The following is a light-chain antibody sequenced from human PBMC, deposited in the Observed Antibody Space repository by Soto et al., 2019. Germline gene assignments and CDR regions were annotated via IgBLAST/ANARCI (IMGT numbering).Light chain of an antibody. CDR1: SSDVGGYNY. J-gene: IGLJ3*02. V-gene: IGLV2-8*01. CDR2: EVS. Sequence: QSALPQPPSASGSPGQSVTISCTGTSSDVGGYNYVSWYQQHPGKAPKLMIYEVSKRPSGYPDRFSGSKSGNTASLTVSGLQAEDEADYYCSSYAGSNKGVFGGGTKLTV. CDR3: SSYAGSNKGV.